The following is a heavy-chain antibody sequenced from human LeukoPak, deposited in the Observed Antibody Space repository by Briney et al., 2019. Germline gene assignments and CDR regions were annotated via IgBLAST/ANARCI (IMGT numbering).Heavy chain of an antibody. V-gene: IGHV4-39*01. J-gene: IGHJ4*02. CDR2: IYYSGST. CDR3: ARRIQLWSYYFDY. Sequence: PSETLSLTCTVSGGSISSSSYYWGWIRQPPGKGLEWIGSIYYSGSTYYNPSLKSRVTISVDTSKNQFSLKLSSVIAADTAVYYCARRIQLWSYYFDYWGQGTLVTVSS. D-gene: IGHD5-18*01. CDR1: GGSISSSSYY.